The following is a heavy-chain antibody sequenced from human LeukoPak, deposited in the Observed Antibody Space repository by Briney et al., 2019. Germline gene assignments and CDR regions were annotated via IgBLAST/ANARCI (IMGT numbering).Heavy chain of an antibody. CDR1: GGSLSSYY. J-gene: IGHJ4*02. CDR3: AVLYYYGSGSSFDY. V-gene: IGHV4-4*07. D-gene: IGHD3-10*01. CDR2: IYTSGST. Sequence: SETLSLTCTVSGGSLSSYYWSWIRQPAGKGLEWIGRIYTSGSTNYNPSLQSRVTMSVDTSKNQFSLKLCSVTAANTAVYYCAVLYYYGSGSSFDYWGQGTLVTVSS.